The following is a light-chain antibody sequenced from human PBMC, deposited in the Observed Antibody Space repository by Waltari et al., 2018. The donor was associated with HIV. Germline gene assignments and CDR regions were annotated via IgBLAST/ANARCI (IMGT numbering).Light chain of an antibody. CDR3: AAWDDSLSGPV. V-gene: IGLV1-47*01. CDR1: RANTRSNY. J-gene: IGLJ3*02. Sequence: QSVLTQPPSASGPPGQRVTIPCSGRRANTRSNYVYWYQQLPGTAPKLLIYRNDDRPSGVPDRFSGSKSGTSASLAISGLQSEDEADYYCAAWDDSLSGPVFGGGTKLTVL. CDR2: RND.